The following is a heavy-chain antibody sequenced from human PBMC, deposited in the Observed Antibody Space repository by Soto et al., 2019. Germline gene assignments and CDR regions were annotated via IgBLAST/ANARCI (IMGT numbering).Heavy chain of an antibody. V-gene: IGHV3-11*05. CDR1: GFTFRDYY. Sequence: QVQLVESGGGLVRPGGSLRLSCEASGFTFRDYYMTWFRQAPGKGLEWLSYIDSSTKYTNYAASVKGRFTISRDNAKNSLYLQMNSLTADDTAVYDCAREYYYTMDVWGQGTMVTVSS. CDR2: IDSSTKYT. CDR3: AREYYYTMDV. J-gene: IGHJ6*02.